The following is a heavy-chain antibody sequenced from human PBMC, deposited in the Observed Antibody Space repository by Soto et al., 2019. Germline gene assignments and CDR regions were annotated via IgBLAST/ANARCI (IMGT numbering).Heavy chain of an antibody. Sequence: QVHLVQSGAEVKKPGSSVRVSCKTSGYTFSNYAISWVRQAPGQGLEWMGWINTGSGYTNYAHERVTIKKDASTYTAYLEVTSLRSDDTAIYYCARDRVYTGGSDADYWGQGPLVTVSS. CDR2: INTGSGYT. J-gene: IGHJ4*02. CDR3: ARDRVYTGGSDADY. V-gene: IGHV1-18*01. CDR1: GYTFSNYA. D-gene: IGHD2-8*02.